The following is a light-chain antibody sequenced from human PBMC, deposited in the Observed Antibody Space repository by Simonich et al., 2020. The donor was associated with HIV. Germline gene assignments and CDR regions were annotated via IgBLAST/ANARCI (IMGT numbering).Light chain of an antibody. V-gene: IGLV2-23*01. CDR2: EGR. J-gene: IGLJ2*01. CDR3: CSYAGNNTLV. Sequence: QSALTQPASVSGSPGQSITISCTGTSSDVGSYNLVSWYQQHPGKAPKLMIYEGRKRPSGFSNRFSGSKSGNTASLTISGLQAEDETDYYCCSYAGNNTLVFGGGTKLTVL. CDR1: SSDVGSYNL.